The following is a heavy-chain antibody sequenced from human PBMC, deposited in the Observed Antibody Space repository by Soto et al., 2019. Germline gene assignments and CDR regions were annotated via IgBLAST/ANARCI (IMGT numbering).Heavy chain of an antibody. CDR3: AREGYYDCWSGYYSFGYYFDY. D-gene: IGHD3-3*01. CDR2: INSDGSST. V-gene: IGHV3-74*01. Sequence: GGSLRLSCAASGFTFSSYWMHWVRQAPGKGLVWVSRINSDGSSTSYADSVKGRFTISRDNAKNTLYLQMNSLRAEDTAVYYCAREGYYDCWSGYYSFGYYFDYWGQGTLVTVSS. CDR1: GFTFSSYW. J-gene: IGHJ4*02.